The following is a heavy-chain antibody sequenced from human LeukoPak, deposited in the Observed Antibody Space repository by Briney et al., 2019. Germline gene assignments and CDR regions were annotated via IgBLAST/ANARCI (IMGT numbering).Heavy chain of an antibody. CDR1: GYTFTGYY. Sequence: ASVKVSCKASGYTFTGYYMHWVRQAPGQGLEWMGWINPNSGGTNYAQKFQGRVTMTRDTFISTAYMELSRLRSDDTAVYYCARVYGDYPFHFDYWGQGTLVTVSS. CDR3: ARVYGDYPFHFDY. D-gene: IGHD4-17*01. J-gene: IGHJ4*02. V-gene: IGHV1-2*02. CDR2: INPNSGGT.